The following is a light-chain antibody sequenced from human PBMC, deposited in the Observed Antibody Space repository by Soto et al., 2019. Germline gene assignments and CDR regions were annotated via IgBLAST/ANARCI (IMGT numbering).Light chain of an antibody. CDR1: STDFENYNL. V-gene: IGLV2-23*01. J-gene: IGLJ2*01. CDR3: SSYAGSSARVV. Sequence: QSALTQPASVSGSPGQSITISCTRSSTDFENYNLVSWYQHCPDKAPKLIIYEGTKRPSEISDRFSGSESDTTASLIISGLQPEDEPDYYCSSYAGSSARVVFGGGTKLTVL. CDR2: EGT.